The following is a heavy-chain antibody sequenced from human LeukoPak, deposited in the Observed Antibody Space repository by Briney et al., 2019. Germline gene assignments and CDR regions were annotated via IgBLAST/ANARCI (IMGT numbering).Heavy chain of an antibody. CDR2: IYYSGST. CDR1: GGSISSSSYY. V-gene: IGHV4-39*01. CDR3: ARVSSWFYFDY. Sequence: PSETLSLTCTVSGGSISSSSYYWGWIRHPPGKGLEWIGSIYYSGSTYYNPSLKSRVTISVDTSKNQFSLKLSSVTAADTAVYYCARVSSWFYFDYWGQGTLVTVSS. J-gene: IGHJ4*02. D-gene: IGHD6-13*01.